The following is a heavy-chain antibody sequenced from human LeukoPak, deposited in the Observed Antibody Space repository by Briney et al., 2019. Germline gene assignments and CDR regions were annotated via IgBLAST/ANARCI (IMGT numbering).Heavy chain of an antibody. CDR3: ARHRTSGTYQWGHYGLNF. Sequence: GESLKISCKGSGYSFTSQWIGWVRQMPGKGLEWMGIIYPADSDTKYSPSFQGQVTISADKSISTAYLQWSSLKASDTAVYYCARHRTSGTYQWGHYGLNFWGQGTTVTVSS. CDR2: IYPADSDT. V-gene: IGHV5-51*01. J-gene: IGHJ6*02. CDR1: GYSFTSQW. D-gene: IGHD3-10*01.